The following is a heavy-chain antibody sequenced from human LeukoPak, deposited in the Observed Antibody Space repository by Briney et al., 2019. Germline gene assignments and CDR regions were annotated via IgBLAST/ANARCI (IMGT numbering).Heavy chain of an antibody. D-gene: IGHD3-22*01. V-gene: IGHV3-30*04. CDR3: AKVSYYYDSSGYSYFDY. J-gene: IGHJ4*02. CDR2: ISYDGSNK. Sequence: PGRPLRLSCAASGFTFSSYAMHWVRQAPGKGLEWVAVISYDGSNKYYADSVKGRFTISRDNSKNTLYLQMNSLRAEDTVVYYCAKVSYYYDSSGYSYFDYWGQGTLVTVSS. CDR1: GFTFSSYA.